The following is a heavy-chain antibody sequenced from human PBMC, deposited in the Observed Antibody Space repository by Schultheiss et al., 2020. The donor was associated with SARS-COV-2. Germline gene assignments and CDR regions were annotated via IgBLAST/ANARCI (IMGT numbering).Heavy chain of an antibody. V-gene: IGHV1-2*02. CDR1: GYTFTVYY. D-gene: IGHD6-19*01. CDR3: ARDRGGWYRSVCDY. CDR2: INPNSGGT. J-gene: IGHJ4*02. Sequence: ASVKVSCKTSGYTFTVYYMHWVRRAPGQGLEWMGWINPNSGGTNYAQKFQGRVTMTRDTSISTAYMELSRLRSDDTAVYYCARDRGGWYRSVCDYWGQGTLVTVSS.